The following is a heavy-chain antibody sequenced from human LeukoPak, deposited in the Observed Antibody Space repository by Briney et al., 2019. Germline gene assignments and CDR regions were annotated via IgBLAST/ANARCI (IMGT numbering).Heavy chain of an antibody. CDR1: GFTFSNYA. D-gene: IGHD5-12*01. J-gene: IGHJ4*02. CDR2: ISAGGDKI. CDR3: VKNVGGNEGAY. Sequence: PGGSLRLSCVASGFTFSNYAMSWVRQAPGKGLQWGSAISAGGDKIHYAGSVKGRFTISRDNSRNTLYVQMSSLKADDTAVYYCVKNVGGNEGAYWGQGTLVTVSS. V-gene: IGHV3-23*01.